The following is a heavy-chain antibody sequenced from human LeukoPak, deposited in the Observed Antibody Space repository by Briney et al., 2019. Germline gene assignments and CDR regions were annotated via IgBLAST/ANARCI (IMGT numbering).Heavy chain of an antibody. Sequence: GSLRLSCAASGFTFSSYTMSWVRQAPGKGLEWIGSIFYSGSTYYNPSLKSRVTISVDTSKNQFSLKLRSVTAADTAIYYCARGVVGWFDPWGQGTLVTVSS. J-gene: IGHJ5*02. CDR1: GFTFSSYT. CDR2: IFYSGST. V-gene: IGHV4-39*07. CDR3: ARGVVGWFDP. D-gene: IGHD2-2*01.